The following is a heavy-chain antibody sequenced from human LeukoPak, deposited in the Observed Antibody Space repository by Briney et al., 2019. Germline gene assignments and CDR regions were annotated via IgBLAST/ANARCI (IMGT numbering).Heavy chain of an antibody. V-gene: IGHV3-30*02. D-gene: IGHD3-10*01. J-gene: IGHJ4*02. Sequence: GGSLRLSCAASGYTFSSYGMHWVRQAPGKGLEWVAFIRYDGSNKYYADSVKGRFTISRDNSKNTLYLQMNSLRTEDTAVYYCAKGQVGYASGTYYPFDYWGQGTLVTVSS. CDR3: AKGQVGYASGTYYPFDY. CDR2: IRYDGSNK. CDR1: GYTFSSYG.